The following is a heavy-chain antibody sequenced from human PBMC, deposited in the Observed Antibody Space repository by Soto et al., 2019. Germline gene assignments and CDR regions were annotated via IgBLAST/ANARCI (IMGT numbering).Heavy chain of an antibody. CDR2: INSDGSST. D-gene: IGHD4-17*01. CDR1: GFTLSMYS. V-gene: IGHV3-74*01. Sequence: EVQLVESGGGLVQPGGSLRLSCAASGFTLSMYSMHWVRQAPGKGLVWVSRINSDGSSTSYAGSVKGRFIISRDNAKNTLYLQMSSRRAEDTAVYYCARGGGGDDYGANYGMDVWGQGTTVTVSS. J-gene: IGHJ6*02. CDR3: ARGGGGDDYGANYGMDV.